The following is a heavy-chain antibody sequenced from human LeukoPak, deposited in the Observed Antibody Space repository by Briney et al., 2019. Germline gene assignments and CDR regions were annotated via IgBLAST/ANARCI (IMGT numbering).Heavy chain of an antibody. CDR3: ARESGALRGYSYGH. Sequence: GGSLRLSCAASGFTVSSNYMSWLRQAPGKAREGVSVIYSGGSTYYADSVKGRFTISRDNSKNTLYLQINSLRAEDTAVYYCARESGALRGYSYGHWGQGTLVTVSS. CDR1: GFTVSSNY. J-gene: IGHJ4*02. CDR2: IYSGGST. D-gene: IGHD5-18*01. V-gene: IGHV3-53*05.